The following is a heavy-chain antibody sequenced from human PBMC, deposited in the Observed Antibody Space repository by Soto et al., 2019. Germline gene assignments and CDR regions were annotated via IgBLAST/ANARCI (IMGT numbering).Heavy chain of an antibody. CDR3: ARCYGSGTIDY. J-gene: IGHJ4*02. CDR1: GGSISSGGYS. V-gene: IGHV4-30-2*01. CDR2: IYHSGST. Sequence: SETLSLTCAVSGGSISSGGYSWSWIRQPPGKGLEWIGYIYHSGSTYYNPSLKSRVTISVDRSKNQFSLKLSSVTAADTAVYYCARCYGSGTIDYWGQGTLVTVSS. D-gene: IGHD3-10*01.